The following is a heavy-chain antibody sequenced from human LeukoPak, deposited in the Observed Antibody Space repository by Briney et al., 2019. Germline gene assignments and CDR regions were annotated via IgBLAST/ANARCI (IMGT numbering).Heavy chain of an antibody. CDR1: GGSISSYY. CDR2: IYTSGST. V-gene: IGHV4-4*07. CDR3: AREVNSSTWRPLDF. D-gene: IGHD6-13*01. Sequence: PSETLSLTCTVSGGSISSYYWSWIRQPAGKGLEWIGRIYTSGSTNYNPSLKSRLTMSVDTSNNQFSLKLTSITAADTAVYYCAREVNSSTWRPLDFWGQGTLVTVSS. J-gene: IGHJ4*02.